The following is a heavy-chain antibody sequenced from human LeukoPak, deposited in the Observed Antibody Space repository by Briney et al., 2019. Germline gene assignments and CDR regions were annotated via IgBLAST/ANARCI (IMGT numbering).Heavy chain of an antibody. V-gene: IGHV3-21*01. J-gene: IGHJ4*02. CDR3: ASLLIAAAATDY. Sequence: PGGSLRLSCAASGFTFSSYSMNWVRQAPGKGLEGVTSISSSSSYIYYADSAKGRFTIPRDNAKNSLYLQMNSLRAEDTAVYYCASLLIAAAATDYWGQGTLVTVSS. CDR1: GFTFSSYS. D-gene: IGHD6-13*01. CDR2: ISSSSSYI.